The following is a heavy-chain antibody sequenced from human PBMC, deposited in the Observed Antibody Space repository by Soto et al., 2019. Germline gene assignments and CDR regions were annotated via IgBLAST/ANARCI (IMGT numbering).Heavy chain of an antibody. D-gene: IGHD3-3*01. Sequence: EVQLLESGGGLVQPGGSLRLSCAASGFTFSSYAMSWVRQAPGKGLEWVSAISGSGGSTYYADSVQGRFTISRDNSKNTLYLQMNSLRAEDTAVYYCARGGGYDFWSGLYYMDVWGKGTTVTVSS. CDR3: ARGGGYDFWSGLYYMDV. CDR1: GFTFSSYA. V-gene: IGHV3-23*01. CDR2: ISGSGGST. J-gene: IGHJ6*03.